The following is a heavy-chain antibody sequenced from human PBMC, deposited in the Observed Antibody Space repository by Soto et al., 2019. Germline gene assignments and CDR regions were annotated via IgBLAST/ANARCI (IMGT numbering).Heavy chain of an antibody. Sequence: QVQLVESGGGVVQPGRSLRLSCAASGFTFSSYGMHWFRQAPCKGLEWVAVISYDGSNKYYADSVKGRFNISRDNSKNTLYLQMNSLRAEDTAVYYCAKTSVDDSYYYDSSEFFDYWGQGTLVTVSS. V-gene: IGHV3-30*18. CDR2: ISYDGSNK. CDR3: AKTSVDDSYYYDSSEFFDY. J-gene: IGHJ4*02. D-gene: IGHD3-22*01. CDR1: GFTFSSYG.